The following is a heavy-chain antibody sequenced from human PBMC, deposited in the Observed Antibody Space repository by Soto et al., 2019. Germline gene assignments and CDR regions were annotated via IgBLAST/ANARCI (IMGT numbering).Heavy chain of an antibody. D-gene: IGHD3-3*01. J-gene: IGHJ6*02. Sequence: SETLSLTCTVSGGSISSYYWSWIRQPPGKGLEWIGYIYYSGSTNYNPSLKSRVTISVDTSKNQFSLKLSSVTAADTAVYYCARAGTIFGLSKGLDVWGQGTTVTVSS. CDR2: IYYSGST. CDR1: GGSISSYY. V-gene: IGHV4-59*01. CDR3: ARAGTIFGLSKGLDV.